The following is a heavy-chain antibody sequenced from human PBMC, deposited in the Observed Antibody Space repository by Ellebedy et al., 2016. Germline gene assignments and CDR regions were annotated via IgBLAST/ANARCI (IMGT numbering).Heavy chain of an antibody. J-gene: IGHJ4*02. V-gene: IGHV3-23*01. Sequence: GESLKISXAASGIGFSDFFMGWVRRAPGKGLEWFATISAGGETTYLADSVRGRFTISRDNSKNTLYLQMNNLRVDDTALYYCRQGHYFDQWGQGALVTVSS. CDR2: ISAGGETT. CDR1: GIGFSDFF. CDR3: RQGHYFDQ.